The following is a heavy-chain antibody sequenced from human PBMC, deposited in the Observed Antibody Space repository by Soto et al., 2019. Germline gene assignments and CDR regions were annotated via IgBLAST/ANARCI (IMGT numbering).Heavy chain of an antibody. CDR2: ISSSSSYI. D-gene: IGHD5-18*01. CDR1: GFTFSSYS. Sequence: GGSLRLSCAAPGFTFSSYSMNWVRQAPGKGLEWVPSISSSSSYIYYADSVKGRFTISRDNAKNSLYLQMNSLRAEDTAVYYCARDQGTAMVPFDYWGQGTLVTVSS. J-gene: IGHJ4*02. V-gene: IGHV3-21*01. CDR3: ARDQGTAMVPFDY.